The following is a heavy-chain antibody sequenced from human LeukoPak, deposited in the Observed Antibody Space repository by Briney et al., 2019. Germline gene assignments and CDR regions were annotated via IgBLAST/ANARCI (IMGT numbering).Heavy chain of an antibody. V-gene: IGHV3-23*01. D-gene: IGHD3-10*01. CDR1: RFTFSSYA. CDR3: AKQNTMVRLNDY. CDR2: ISGSGGST. J-gene: IGHJ4*02. Sequence: PGGSLRLSCAASRFTFSSYAMSWVRQAPGKGLEWVSAISGSGGSTYYADSVKGRFTISRDNSKNTLYLQMNSLRAEDTAVYYCAKQNTMVRLNDYWGQGTLVTVSS.